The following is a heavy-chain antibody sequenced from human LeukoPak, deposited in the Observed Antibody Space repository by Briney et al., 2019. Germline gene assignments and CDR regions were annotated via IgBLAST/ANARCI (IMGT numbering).Heavy chain of an antibody. CDR1: GGSISSYY. CDR2: IYTSGST. J-gene: IGHJ6*04. CDR3: ARLGYSYGDV. V-gene: IGHV4-4*09. Sequence: PSETLSLTCTVSGGSISSYYWSWIRQPPGKGLEWIGYIYTSGSTNYNPSLKSRVTIPVDTSKNQFSLKLSSVTAADTAVYYCARLGYSYGDVWGKGTTVTVSS. D-gene: IGHD5-18*01.